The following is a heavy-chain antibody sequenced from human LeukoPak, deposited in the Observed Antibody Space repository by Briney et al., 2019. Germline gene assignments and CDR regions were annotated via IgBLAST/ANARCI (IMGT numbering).Heavy chain of an antibody. V-gene: IGHV3-7*01. J-gene: IGHJ4*02. D-gene: IGHD6-19*01. CDR1: GFTFSSYW. CDR2: IKQDGGEK. CDR3: ARLAGAVAGWFDY. Sequence: GGSLRLSCAASGFTFSSYWMSWVRQAPGKGLEWVANIKQDGGEKYYVDSVGGRFTISRDNAKNSLYLQMNSLRAEDTAVYYCARLAGAVAGWFDYWGQGTLVTVSS.